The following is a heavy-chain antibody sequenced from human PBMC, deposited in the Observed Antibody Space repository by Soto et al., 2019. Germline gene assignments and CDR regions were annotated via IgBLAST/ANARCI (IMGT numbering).Heavy chain of an antibody. J-gene: IGHJ4*02. CDR1: GGTFGNFV. Sequence: QVVQSGAEVRRPGSSVKVSCKASGGTFGNFVINWVRQAPGQGLEWMGGITPVFGTPHYAPKFQGRVMITADESTETVYMEMRGLRVAETPVYYCASEPTVDTTGYFYYFDYWGQGTLVSVS. D-gene: IGHD3-9*01. CDR2: ITPVFGTP. V-gene: IGHV1-69*01. CDR3: ASEPTVDTTGYFYYFDY.